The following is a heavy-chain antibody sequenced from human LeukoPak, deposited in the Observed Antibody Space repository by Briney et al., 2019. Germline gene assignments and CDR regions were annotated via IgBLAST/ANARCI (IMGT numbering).Heavy chain of an antibody. Sequence: RSSETLSLTCTVSGGSVSSGSYYWSWIRQPPGKGLEWIGEINHSGSTNYNPSLKSRVTISVDTSKNQFSLKLSSVTAADTAVYYCARGRRIQLWLLGYFDYWGQGTLVTVSS. CDR1: GGSVSSGSYY. V-gene: IGHV4-39*07. D-gene: IGHD5-18*01. CDR2: INHSGST. J-gene: IGHJ4*02. CDR3: ARGRRIQLWLLGYFDY.